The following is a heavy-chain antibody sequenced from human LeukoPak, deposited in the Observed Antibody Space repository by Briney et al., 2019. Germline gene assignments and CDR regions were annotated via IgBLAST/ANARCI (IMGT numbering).Heavy chain of an antibody. CDR2: IYHSGST. V-gene: IGHV4-4*02. CDR3: AKAAILTSSSWYEWRRSNFFDP. J-gene: IGHJ5*02. D-gene: IGHD6-13*01. Sequence: SETLSLTCAVSGGSISSSNWWCWVRQPPPKGLEWSGEIYHSGSTNYNPSLKNRVTISVNTAKDQFSLKLSSVTASDTAVYYCAKAAILTSSSWYEWRRSNFFDPWGQGTLVTVPS. CDR1: GGSISSSNW.